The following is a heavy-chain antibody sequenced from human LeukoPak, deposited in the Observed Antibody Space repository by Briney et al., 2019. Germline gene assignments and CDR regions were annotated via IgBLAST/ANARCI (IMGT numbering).Heavy chain of an antibody. Sequence: GGSLRLSCAASGFTFSNYNMIWVRQAPGKGLEWVSSIRSSTTYVYYADSVKGRFTISRDNAKNSLYLQMNSLRAEDTAVYYCARGKKRSGCSTPSCYASSYYYYYMDVWGKGTTVTVSS. CDR3: ARGKKRSGCSTPSCYASSYYYYYMDV. CDR2: IRSSTTYV. CDR1: GFTFSNYN. D-gene: IGHD2-2*01. J-gene: IGHJ6*03. V-gene: IGHV3-21*01.